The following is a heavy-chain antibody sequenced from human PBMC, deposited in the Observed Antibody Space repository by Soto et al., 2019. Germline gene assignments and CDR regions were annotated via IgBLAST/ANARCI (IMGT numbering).Heavy chain of an antibody. V-gene: IGHV1-2*02. J-gene: IGHJ4*02. CDR2: INPNSGGT. CDR3: VRLNGMVRGVILALDY. D-gene: IGHD3-10*01. CDR1: GYTFTKYD. Sequence: ASVKVYCKTSGYTFTKYDISWVRQAPGQGLEWMGWINPNSGGTNYAQKFQGRVTMTRDTSISTAYMELSRLRSDDTAVYYCVRLNGMVRGVILALDYWGQGTLVTVSS.